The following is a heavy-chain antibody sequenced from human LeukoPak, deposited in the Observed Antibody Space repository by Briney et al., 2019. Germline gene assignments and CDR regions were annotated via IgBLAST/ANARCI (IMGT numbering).Heavy chain of an antibody. CDR1: GFIFGDYA. Sequence: GGSLRLSCTSSGFIFGDYAMSWVRQAPGKGREGVGFIRSKAYGGTTQYAASVKGRFNISRDDSKSIAYLQMNSLETEDTAVYYCLKSYYYDSTGYSDYWGQGTLVTVSS. J-gene: IGHJ4*02. D-gene: IGHD3-22*01. CDR3: LKSYYYDSTGYSDY. V-gene: IGHV3-49*04. CDR2: IRSKAYGGTT.